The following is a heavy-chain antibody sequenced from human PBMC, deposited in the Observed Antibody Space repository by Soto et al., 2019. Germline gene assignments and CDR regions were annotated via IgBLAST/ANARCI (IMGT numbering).Heavy chain of an antibody. V-gene: IGHV1-46*04. Sequence: ASVKVSCKASGYTFLSFYMHWVRQAPGQGLEWMGVINPSGGNTDSVKGRFTISRDNSRNTAYLQMNSLRVEDTAVYYCAKGVSQYTPLALFDYWGRGTLVTVSS. J-gene: IGHJ4*02. CDR3: AKGVSQYTPLALFDY. CDR2: INPSGGNT. CDR1: GYTFLSFY. D-gene: IGHD5-18*01.